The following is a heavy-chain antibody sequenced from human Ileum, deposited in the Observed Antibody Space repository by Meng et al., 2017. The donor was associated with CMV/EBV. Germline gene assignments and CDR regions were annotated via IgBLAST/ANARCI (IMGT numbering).Heavy chain of an antibody. CDR1: YNFTNSP. Sequence: YNFTNSPMNWVRQAPRQGLEWMGWINTNTGNPTYAQGFTGRHVFSLDTSVSTAYLEISSLKAEDTAVYYCASEVTMVRGLTVMSYFDSWGQGTLVTVSS. CDR3: ASEVTMVRGLTVMSYFDS. CDR2: INTNTGNP. J-gene: IGHJ4*02. D-gene: IGHD3-10*01. V-gene: IGHV7-4-1*02.